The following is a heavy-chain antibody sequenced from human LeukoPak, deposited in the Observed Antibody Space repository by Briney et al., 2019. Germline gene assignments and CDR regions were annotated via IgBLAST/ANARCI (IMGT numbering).Heavy chain of an antibody. D-gene: IGHD2-2*01. Sequence: ETLSLTCTVSGYSISSGYYWGWIRQPPGKGLEWVSSISSSSSYIYYADSVKGRFTIYRDNAKNSLYLQMNSLRAEDTAVYYCARGGAPVVPAAMDFDYWGQGTLVTVSS. CDR3: ARGGAPVVPAAMDFDY. CDR2: ISSSSSYI. V-gene: IGHV3-21*01. J-gene: IGHJ4*02. CDR1: GYSISSGYY.